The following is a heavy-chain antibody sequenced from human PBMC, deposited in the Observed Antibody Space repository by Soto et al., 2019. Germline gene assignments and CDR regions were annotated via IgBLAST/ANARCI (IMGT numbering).Heavy chain of an antibody. Sequence: GGSLRLTCAACGCTFSSYAMHWDRQAPGKGLEWVAVISYDGSNKYYADSVKGRFTISRDNSKNTLYLQMNSLRAEDTAVYYCARGVLFEDYYFDYWGQGTLVTVSS. V-gene: IGHV3-30-3*01. J-gene: IGHJ4*02. CDR2: ISYDGSNK. CDR1: GCTFSSYA. D-gene: IGHD3-16*01. CDR3: ARGVLFEDYYFDY.